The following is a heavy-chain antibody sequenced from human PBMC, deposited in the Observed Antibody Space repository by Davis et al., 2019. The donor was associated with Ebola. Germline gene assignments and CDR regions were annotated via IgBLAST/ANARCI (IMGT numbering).Heavy chain of an antibody. V-gene: IGHV1-58*01. CDR1: GFTFTSSA. D-gene: IGHD4-17*01. CDR3: AKARLRSVWFDP. J-gene: IGHJ5*02. CDR2: IVVGSGNT. Sequence: SVKVSCKASGFTFTSSAVQWVRQARGQRLEWIGWIVVGSGNTNYAQKFQERVTITRDMSTSTAYMELSSLRSEDTAVYYCAKARLRSVWFDPWGQGTLVTVSS.